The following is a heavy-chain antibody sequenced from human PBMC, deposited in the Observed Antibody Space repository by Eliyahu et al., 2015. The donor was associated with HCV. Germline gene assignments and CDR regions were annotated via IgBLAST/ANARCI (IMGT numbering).Heavy chain of an antibody. CDR1: GYTFTSYY. V-gene: IGHV1-46*01. Sequence: GYTFTSYYMHWVRQAPGQGLEWMGIINPSGGSTSYAQKFQGRVTMTRDTSTSTVYMELSSLGSEDTAVYYCARAPREEYVGATGGLDYWGQGTLVTVSS. CDR3: ARAPREEYVGATGGLDY. J-gene: IGHJ4*02. CDR2: INPSGGST. D-gene: IGHD1-26*01.